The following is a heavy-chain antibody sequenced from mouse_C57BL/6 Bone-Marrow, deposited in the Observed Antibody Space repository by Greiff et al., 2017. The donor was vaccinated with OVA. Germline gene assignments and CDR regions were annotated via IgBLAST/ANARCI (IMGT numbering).Heavy chain of an antibody. Sequence: QVQLQQSGPELVKPGASVKISCKASGYAFSSSWMNWVKQRPGKGLEWLGRIYPGDGDTNYNGKFKGKATLTADKSSSTAYMQLSSLTSEDSAVYFCARSLGLYAMDYWGQGTSVTVSS. V-gene: IGHV1-82*01. CDR1: GYAFSSSW. D-gene: IGHD4-1*01. CDR2: IYPGDGDT. CDR3: ARSLGLYAMDY. J-gene: IGHJ4*01.